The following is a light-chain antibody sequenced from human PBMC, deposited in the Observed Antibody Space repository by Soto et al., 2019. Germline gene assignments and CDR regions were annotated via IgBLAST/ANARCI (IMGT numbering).Light chain of an antibody. Sequence: EIVLTQSPGTLSLSPGERATLSCRASQRVSSNFLAWYQHKPGQPPRLLIYGTSSRATGIPDRFRGSGSGTDFTLTISRLEPEDFAVYYCQQYGSSPTWTFGQGTKVDIK. J-gene: IGKJ1*01. CDR2: GTS. CDR3: QQYGSSPTWT. V-gene: IGKV3-20*01. CDR1: QRVSSNF.